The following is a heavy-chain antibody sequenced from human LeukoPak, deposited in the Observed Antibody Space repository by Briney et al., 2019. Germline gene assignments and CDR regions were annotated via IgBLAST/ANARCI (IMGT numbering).Heavy chain of an antibody. CDR2: INHSGST. CDR3: AVFSSGWYGEFDY. CDR1: GGSFSGYY. Sequence: SETLSLTCAVYGGSFSGYYWSWIRQPPGKGLEWIGEINHSGSTNYNPSLKSRVTISVDTSKNQFSLKLSSVTAADTAVYYCAVFSSGWYGEFDYWGQGTLVTVSS. D-gene: IGHD6-19*01. V-gene: IGHV4-34*01. J-gene: IGHJ4*02.